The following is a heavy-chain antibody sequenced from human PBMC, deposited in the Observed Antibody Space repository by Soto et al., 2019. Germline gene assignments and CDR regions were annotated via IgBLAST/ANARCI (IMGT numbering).Heavy chain of an antibody. Sequence: SETLSLTCNVSGGSISSYYWTWIRQPPGKGLEWIGYISSSGTTNYNPSLKSRVTLSVATSKNQFSLNLSSLTAADTAVYYCARGSGITGTIEYWGQGTLVTVSS. CDR1: GGSISSYY. CDR3: ARGSGITGTIEY. V-gene: IGHV4-59*01. D-gene: IGHD1-20*01. CDR2: ISSSGTT. J-gene: IGHJ4*02.